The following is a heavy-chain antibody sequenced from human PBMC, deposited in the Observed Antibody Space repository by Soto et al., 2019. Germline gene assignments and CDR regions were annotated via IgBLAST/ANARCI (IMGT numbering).Heavy chain of an antibody. J-gene: IGHJ4*02. D-gene: IGHD5-18*01. CDR1: GDSVSSGSYY. CDR2: IYYSGST. V-gene: IGHV4-61*01. Sequence: QVQLQESGPGLVRPSETLSLTCTVSGDSVSSGSYYWSWIRQPPGKGLEWIGYIYYSGSTNYNPSLKSRVTISVDTSKNQCSLKLSSVTAADTAVYYCARGGYSYGFFDYWGQGTLVTVSS. CDR3: ARGGYSYGFFDY.